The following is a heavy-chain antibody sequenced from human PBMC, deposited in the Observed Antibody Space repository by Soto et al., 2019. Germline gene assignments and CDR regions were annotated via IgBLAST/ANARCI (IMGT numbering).Heavy chain of an antibody. CDR3: ARGYFSSSSYWFDT. V-gene: IGHV4-31*03. CDR1: GGSITSGDYY. D-gene: IGHD6-6*01. J-gene: IGHJ5*02. Sequence: SETLSLTCTVSGGSITSGDYYWTWIRQPPGKGLEWIGYIYYSGRTYYNPSLNSRVSISVDTTENQFSLKVTSVTAADTSLYYCARGYFSSSSYWFDTWGRGNLVTVCS. CDR2: IYYSGRT.